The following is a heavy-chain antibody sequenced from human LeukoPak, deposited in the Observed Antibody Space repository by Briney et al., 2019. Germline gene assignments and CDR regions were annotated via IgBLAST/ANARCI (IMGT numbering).Heavy chain of an antibody. CDR1: GGSFSGYY. CDR3: ARGRGLWFGELLYRTTNWLDP. CDR2: IDHSGST. V-gene: IGHV4-34*01. J-gene: IGHJ5*02. D-gene: IGHD3-10*01. Sequence: KPSETLSLTCAVYGGSFSGYYWSWIRQPPGKGLECIGEIDHSGSTNYNPSLKSRVTISVDTSKNQFSLKLSPVTAADTAVYYCARGRGLWFGELLYRTTNWLDPWGQGTLVTVSS.